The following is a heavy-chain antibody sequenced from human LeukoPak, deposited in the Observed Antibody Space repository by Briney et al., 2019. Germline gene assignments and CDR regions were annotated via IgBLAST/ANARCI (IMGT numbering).Heavy chain of an antibody. J-gene: IGHJ4*02. V-gene: IGHV4-59*01. Sequence: PSETLSLTCTVSGGSISSYYWSWIRQPPGEGLEWIGYIYYSGSTNYNPSLKSRVTISVDTSKNQSSLKLSSVTAADTAVYYCARESKEQPRYFDYWGQGTLVTVSS. D-gene: IGHD6-13*01. CDR3: ARESKEQPRYFDY. CDR2: IYYSGST. CDR1: GGSISSYY.